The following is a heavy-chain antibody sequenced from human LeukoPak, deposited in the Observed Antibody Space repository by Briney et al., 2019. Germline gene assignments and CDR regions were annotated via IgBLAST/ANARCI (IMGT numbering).Heavy chain of an antibody. J-gene: IGHJ4*02. CDR3: ARVKMGATTAFEY. Sequence: SETLSLTCAVYGGSFSGYYWSWIRQPPGKGLEWIGEINHSGSTNYNPSLKSRVTISIDTPKNQFSLKVTSVTAADTAVYYCARVKMGATTAFEYWGQGTLVTVSS. CDR2: INHSGST. CDR1: GGSFSGYY. V-gene: IGHV4-34*01. D-gene: IGHD1-26*01.